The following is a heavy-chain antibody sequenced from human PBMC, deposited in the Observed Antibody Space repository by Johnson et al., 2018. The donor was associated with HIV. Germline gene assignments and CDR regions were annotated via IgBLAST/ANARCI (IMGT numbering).Heavy chain of an antibody. Sequence: VQLVESGGGLVKPGGSLRLSCAASGFTVSTNYMSWVRQAPGKGLEWVSVIYSGGSTYYADSVKGRFTISRDNSKNTLYLQMNSLRAEDTALYYCAKGLTWELRSHDAFDIWGQGTMVTVSS. V-gene: IGHV3-66*02. CDR3: AKGLTWELRSHDAFDI. CDR2: IYSGGST. CDR1: GFTVSTNY. D-gene: IGHD1-26*01. J-gene: IGHJ3*02.